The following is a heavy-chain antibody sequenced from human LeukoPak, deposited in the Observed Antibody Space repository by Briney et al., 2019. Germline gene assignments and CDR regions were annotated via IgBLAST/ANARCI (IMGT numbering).Heavy chain of an antibody. CDR2: ISSSGSTI. V-gene: IGHV3-48*03. CDR1: GFTFSSYE. D-gene: IGHD4-17*01. CDR3: ARERTVTLGGYYYYGMDV. Sequence: PGGSLRLSCAASGFTFSSYEMNWVRQAPGKGLEWVSYISSSGSTIYYADSVKGRFTISRDNAKNSLYLQMNSLRAEDTAVYYCARERTVTLGGYYYYGMDVLGQGTTVTVSS. J-gene: IGHJ6*02.